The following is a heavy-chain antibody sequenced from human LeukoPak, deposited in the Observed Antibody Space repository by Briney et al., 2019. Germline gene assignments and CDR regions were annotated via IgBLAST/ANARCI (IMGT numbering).Heavy chain of an antibody. Sequence: LQTLSLTCAVSGGSISSGGYSWSWIRQPPGKGLEWIGYIYHSGSTYYNPSLKSRVTISVDRSKNQFSLKLSSVTAADTAVYYCARASGFGELLKGKRWFDPWGQGTLVTVSS. CDR2: IYHSGST. V-gene: IGHV4-30-2*01. D-gene: IGHD3-10*01. CDR3: ARASGFGELLKGKRWFDP. J-gene: IGHJ5*02. CDR1: GGSISSGGYS.